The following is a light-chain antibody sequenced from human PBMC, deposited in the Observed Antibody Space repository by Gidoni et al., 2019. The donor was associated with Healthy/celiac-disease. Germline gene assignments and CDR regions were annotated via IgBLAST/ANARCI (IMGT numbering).Light chain of an antibody. J-gene: IGKJ4*01. CDR2: AAA. Sequence: DIQMTQSPSSLSASVGDRVTITCRASQSISSYVNGSKQKPGKAPKLLIYAAASLQSGVPSRFSGIGSGTDFTLTISSLQPEDFATYYCQQSYSTPPLPSGGGTKVEIK. V-gene: IGKV1-39*01. CDR1: QSISSY. CDR3: QQSYSTPPLP.